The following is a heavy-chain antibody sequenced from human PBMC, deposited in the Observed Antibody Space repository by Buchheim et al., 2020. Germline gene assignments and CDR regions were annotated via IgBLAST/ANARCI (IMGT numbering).Heavy chain of an antibody. CDR1: GFTFSSYA. CDR2: ISGSGGST. J-gene: IGHJ6*02. Sequence: EVQLLESGGGLVQPGGSLRLSCAASGFTFSSYAMSWVRQAPGKGLEWVSAISGSGGSTYYAESVKGRFTISRDNSQNTRYMQMNSLRAEDTSVCYCAKDPRITMLGVAQCMDVWGQGTT. D-gene: IGHD3-22*01. CDR3: AKDPRITMLGVAQCMDV. V-gene: IGHV3-23*01.